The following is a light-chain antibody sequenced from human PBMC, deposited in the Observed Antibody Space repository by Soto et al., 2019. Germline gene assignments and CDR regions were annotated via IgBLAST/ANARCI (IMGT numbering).Light chain of an antibody. Sequence: EIVMTQSPATLSVSPGERATLSCRASQSVSSNLAWYQQKPGQAPRLLIYGASTRATGIPARLSGSGSGTEFTLTISSLQSEDFAVYYCQQYNNLPITFGPVTKVDIK. CDR3: QQYNNLPIT. J-gene: IGKJ3*01. CDR1: QSVSSN. V-gene: IGKV3-15*01. CDR2: GAS.